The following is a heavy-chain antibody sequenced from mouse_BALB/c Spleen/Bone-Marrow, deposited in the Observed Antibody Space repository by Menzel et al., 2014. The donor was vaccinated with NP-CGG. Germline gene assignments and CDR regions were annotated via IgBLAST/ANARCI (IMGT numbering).Heavy chain of an antibody. Sequence: QVQLQQSGAELVKPGASVKLSCKASGYTFTSFYMYWVKQRPGQGLEWIGGINPSNGGTNFNEKFKSKATLTLDKSSSPAYMQLSSLTSEDSAVYYCTRGSYGSSQYYFDYWGQGTTLTVSS. CDR3: TRGSYGSSQYYFDY. CDR1: GYTFTSFY. D-gene: IGHD1-1*01. J-gene: IGHJ2*01. V-gene: IGHV1S81*02. CDR2: INPSNGGT.